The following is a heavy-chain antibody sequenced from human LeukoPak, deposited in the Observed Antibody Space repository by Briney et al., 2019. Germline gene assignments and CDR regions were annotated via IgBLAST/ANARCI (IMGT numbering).Heavy chain of an antibody. CDR3: ARAWGEKGYCSSTSCRGGYSYYMDV. CDR1: GGSISSYY. CDR2: IYYSGST. D-gene: IGHD2-2*01. J-gene: IGHJ6*03. V-gene: IGHV4-59*01. Sequence: PSETLSLTCTVSGGSISSYYWSWIRQPPGKGLEWIGYIYYSGSTNYNPSLKSRVTISVDTSKNQFSLKLSSVTAADTAVYYCARAWGEKGYCSSTSCRGGYSYYMDVWGKGTTVTVSS.